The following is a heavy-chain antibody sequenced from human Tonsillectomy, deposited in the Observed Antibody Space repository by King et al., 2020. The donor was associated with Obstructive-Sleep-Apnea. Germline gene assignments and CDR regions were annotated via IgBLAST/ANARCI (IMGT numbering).Heavy chain of an antibody. J-gene: IGHJ4*02. CDR3: ARGSYSSGWEGDY. CDR2: IRYDGSNK. Sequence: VQLVESGGGVVQPGRSLRLSCAASGFTFSNYGMHWVRQAPGTGLEWVAFIRYDGSNKYYGDSVKGRFTISRDNSKNTQYLQMNSLRPEDTAVYYCARGSYSSGWEGDYWGQGTLVIVSS. CDR1: GFTFSNYG. V-gene: IGHV3-30*02. D-gene: IGHD6-19*01.